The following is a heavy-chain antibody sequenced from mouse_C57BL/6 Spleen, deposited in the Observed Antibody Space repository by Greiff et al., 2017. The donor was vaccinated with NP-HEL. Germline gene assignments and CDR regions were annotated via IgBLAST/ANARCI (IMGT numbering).Heavy chain of an antibody. Sequence: QVQLKESGAELVKPGASVKISCKASGYAFSSYWMNWVKQRPGKGLEWIGQIYPGDGDTNYNGKFKGKATLTADKSSSTAYMQLSSLTSEDSAVYFCASLYYDYDRYFDVWGTGTTVTVSS. CDR2: IYPGDGDT. V-gene: IGHV1-80*01. CDR1: GYAFSSYW. D-gene: IGHD2-4*01. J-gene: IGHJ1*03. CDR3: ASLYYDYDRYFDV.